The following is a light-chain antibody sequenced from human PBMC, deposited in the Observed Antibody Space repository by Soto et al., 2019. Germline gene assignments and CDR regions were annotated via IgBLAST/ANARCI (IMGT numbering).Light chain of an antibody. Sequence: QSVLTQPASVSGSPGQSITISCTGTSSDVGGYNYVSWCQHHPGKAPKLIIYDVSNRPSGVSIRFSGSKSDNTPSLTISGLQPEDEADYHCSSYTTSNTRQIVFGTGTKVTVL. CDR3: SSYTTSNTRQIV. J-gene: IGLJ1*01. CDR1: SSDVGGYNY. V-gene: IGLV2-14*03. CDR2: DVS.